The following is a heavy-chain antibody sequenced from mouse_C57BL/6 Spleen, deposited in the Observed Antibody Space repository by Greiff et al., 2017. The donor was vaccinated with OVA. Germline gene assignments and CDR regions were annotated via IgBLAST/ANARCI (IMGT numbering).Heavy chain of an antibody. CDR3: ARSLRRGYYAMDY. D-gene: IGHD1-2*01. J-gene: IGHJ4*01. CDR2: ISSGSSTI. Sequence: EVMLVESGGGLVKPGGSLKLSCAASGFTFSDYGMHWVRQAPEKGLEWVAYISSGSSTIYYADTVKGRFTISRDNAKNTLFLQMTSLRSEDTAMYYCARSLRRGYYAMDYWGQGTSVTVSS. V-gene: IGHV5-17*01. CDR1: GFTFSDYG.